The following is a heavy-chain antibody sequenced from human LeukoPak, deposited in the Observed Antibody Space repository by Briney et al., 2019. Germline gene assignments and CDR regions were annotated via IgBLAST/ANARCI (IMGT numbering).Heavy chain of an antibody. CDR2: ISAGNI. V-gene: IGHV1-3*01. J-gene: IGHJ6*02. CDR3: ARVAYVMDV. CDR1: GYTFIDYP. Sequence: GASVKVSCKASGYTFIDYPMHWLRQAPGQRFEWMGWISAGNIKYSQNFQDRINITRDTSASTVNIELSSLTSADTAVYYCARVAYVMDVWGQGTTVVVSS. D-gene: IGHD2-8*01.